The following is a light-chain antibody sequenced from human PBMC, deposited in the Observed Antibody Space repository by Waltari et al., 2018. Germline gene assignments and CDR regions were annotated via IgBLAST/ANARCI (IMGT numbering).Light chain of an antibody. J-gene: IGKJ1*01. Sequence: IVSTHSPATLSVSPGETATLSCRASQSFRTYLAWYQQRPGQPPRLLIYDISKRAAGIPARFSGSGSGTDFTLTISSLEPEDFAIYYCQQRSNWPGTFGQGTKVEIK. CDR1: QSFRTY. CDR3: QQRSNWPGT. CDR2: DIS. V-gene: IGKV3-11*01.